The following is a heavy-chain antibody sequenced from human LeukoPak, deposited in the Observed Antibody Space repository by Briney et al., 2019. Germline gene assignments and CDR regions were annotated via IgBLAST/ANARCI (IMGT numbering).Heavy chain of an antibody. CDR3: AELGITTIRGV. CDR1: GFTFSSYS. V-gene: IGHV3-21*01. CDR2: ISGSSSYI. Sequence: GGSLRLSCAASGFTFSSYSLNWVRQAPGKGLDWVSSISGSSSYIYYADSVKGRFTISRDNAKNSLYPQMNSLRAEDTAVYSCAELGITTIRGVWGKGTTVTISS. J-gene: IGHJ6*04. D-gene: IGHD3-10*01.